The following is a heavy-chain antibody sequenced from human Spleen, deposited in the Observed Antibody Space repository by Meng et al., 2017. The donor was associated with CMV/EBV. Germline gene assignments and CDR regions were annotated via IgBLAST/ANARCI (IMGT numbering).Heavy chain of an antibody. D-gene: IGHD3-9*01. CDR3: AKGLDFQRLRVCFGMDV. CDR2: IWYDGSIK. Sequence: GESLKISCAASGFTFSGYGMHWVRQAPGKGLEWVAVIWYDGSIKYYADAVKGRFTITRDNSKNSLYQQMNSLRAEDTAVYYCAKGLDFQRLRVCFGMDVWGQGTTVTVSS. J-gene: IGHJ6*02. CDR1: GFTFSGYG. V-gene: IGHV3-33*06.